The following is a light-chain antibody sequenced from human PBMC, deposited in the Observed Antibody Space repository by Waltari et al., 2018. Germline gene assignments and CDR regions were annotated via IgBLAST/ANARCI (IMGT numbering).Light chain of an antibody. J-gene: IGKJ1*01. CDR3: QQSYNTPRT. CDR1: QSIDTL. Sequence: DIQMTQSPSSLSASGGDRVTITCRASQSIDTLLNWYQQTQGKAPKLLIYAASTLQSGVPSRFSGSGSGTDFTLTISSLQPEDSATYYCQQSYNTPRTFGQGTKVEIK. V-gene: IGKV1-39*01. CDR2: AAS.